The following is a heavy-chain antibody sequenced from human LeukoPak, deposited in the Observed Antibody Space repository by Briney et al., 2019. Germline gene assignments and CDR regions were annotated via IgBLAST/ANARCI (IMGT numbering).Heavy chain of an antibody. V-gene: IGHV4-61*08. Sequence: KPSETLSLTCTVSGGSISSGDYYWSWIRQPPGKGLEWIGYIYYSGSTNYNPSLKSRVTISVDTSKNQFSLNLSSVTAADTAVYYCARVVGDILTGRSEYYFDYWGQGTLVTVSS. CDR3: ARVVGDILTGRSEYYFDY. D-gene: IGHD3-9*01. CDR2: IYYSGST. CDR1: GGSISSGDYY. J-gene: IGHJ4*02.